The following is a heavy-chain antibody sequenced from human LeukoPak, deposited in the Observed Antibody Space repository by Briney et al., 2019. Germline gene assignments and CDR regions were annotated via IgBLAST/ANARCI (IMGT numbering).Heavy chain of an antibody. D-gene: IGHD7-27*01. V-gene: IGHV4-61*08. CDR3: ARHPGASFDS. CDR1: GGSISSGGYY. Sequence: SQTLSLTCTVSGGSISSGGYYWSWIRQPPGRRLEWIGYIYYTGNTTYNPSLKSRVTISIDRSKNLFSLKLTSVTVADTAVYFCARHPGASFDSWGQGNLVTVSS. CDR2: IYYTGNT. J-gene: IGHJ4*02.